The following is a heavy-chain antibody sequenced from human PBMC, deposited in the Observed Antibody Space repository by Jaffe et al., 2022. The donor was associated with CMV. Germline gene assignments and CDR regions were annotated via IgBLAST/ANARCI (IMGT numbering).Heavy chain of an antibody. CDR3: AKDQNYYDSSGYSSFDY. Sequence: QVQLVESGGGVVQPGRSLRLSCAASGFTFSSYGMHWVRQAPGKGLEWVAVISYDGSNKYYADSVKGRFTISRDNSKNTLYLQMNSLRAEDTAVYYCAKDQNYYDSSGYSSFDYWGQGTLVTVSS. V-gene: IGHV3-30*18. D-gene: IGHD3-22*01. CDR2: ISYDGSNK. J-gene: IGHJ4*02. CDR1: GFTFSSYG.